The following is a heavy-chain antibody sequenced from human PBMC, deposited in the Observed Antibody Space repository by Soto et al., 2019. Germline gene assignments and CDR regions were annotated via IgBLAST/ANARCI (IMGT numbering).Heavy chain of an antibody. V-gene: IGHV3-23*01. J-gene: IGHJ4*02. CDR3: EILYIDY. D-gene: IGHD3-10*01. CDR1: GFTFSGYG. Sequence: EVHRLESGGGLIQPGGSLRLSCVVSGFTFSGYGVSWVRQAPGKGLEWVSTISAGGDATYYADSVKGRFIVSRDNSKNTLYLQTDSLRAEDTAIYYCEILYIDYWGQGTLVTVSS. CDR2: ISAGGDAT.